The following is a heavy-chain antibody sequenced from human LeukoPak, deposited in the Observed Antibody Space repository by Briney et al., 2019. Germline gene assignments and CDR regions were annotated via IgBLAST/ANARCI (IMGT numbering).Heavy chain of an antibody. CDR1: GVSISSSNSY. D-gene: IGHD3/OR15-3a*01. Sequence: SETLSLTCSVSGVSISSSNSYWGWIRQPPGKGLEWIGSIYYTGNTYYNASLKSQVSISIDTSKSQFSLRLTSVTAADTAVYFCARQTGSGLFILPGGQGTLVTVSS. CDR3: ARQTGSGLFILP. CDR2: IYYTGNT. V-gene: IGHV4-39*01. J-gene: IGHJ4*02.